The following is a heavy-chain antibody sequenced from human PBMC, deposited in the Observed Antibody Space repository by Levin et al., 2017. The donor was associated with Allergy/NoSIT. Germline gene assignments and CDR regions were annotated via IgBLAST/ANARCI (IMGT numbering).Heavy chain of an antibody. CDR2: IFPSDSDT. D-gene: IGHD4-23*01. CDR1: GYSFTSYW. V-gene: IGHV5-51*01. Sequence: GGSLRLSCQASGYSFTSYWFGWVRQRPGKGLEWMGLIFPSDSDTRVSPSFQGQIIMSVDKSINTAYLQWSSLKAADSAMYYCARRDSDGSNSFGCWSQGTLVTVSS. J-gene: IGHJ4*02. CDR3: ARRDSDGSNSFGC.